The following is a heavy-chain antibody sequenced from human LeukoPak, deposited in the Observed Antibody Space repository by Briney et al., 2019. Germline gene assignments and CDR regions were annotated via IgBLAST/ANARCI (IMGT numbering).Heavy chain of an antibody. Sequence: SEILSLTCTVSGGSISSGDYYWSWIRQPPGKGLEWIGYIYYSGSTYYNPSLKSRVTISVDTSKNQFSLKLSSVTAADTAVYYCAREVEMATIVDYWGQGTLVTVSS. D-gene: IGHD5-24*01. CDR1: GGSISSGDYY. V-gene: IGHV4-30-4*01. CDR3: AREVEMATIVDY. J-gene: IGHJ4*02. CDR2: IYYSGST.